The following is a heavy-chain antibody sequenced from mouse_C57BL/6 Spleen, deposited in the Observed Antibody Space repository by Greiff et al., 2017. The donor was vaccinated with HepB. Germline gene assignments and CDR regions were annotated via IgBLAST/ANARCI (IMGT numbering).Heavy chain of an antibody. CDR3: ARSYYGSSKGAWFAY. V-gene: IGHV1-26*01. CDR1: GYTFTDYY. D-gene: IGHD1-1*01. Sequence: EVQLQQSGPELVKPGASVKISCKASGYTFTDYYMNWVKQSPGKSLEWIGDINPNNGGTSYNKKFKGKATLTVDKSSSTAYMELRSLTSEDSAVYYCARSYYGSSKGAWFAYWGQGTLVTDSA. CDR2: INPNNGGT. J-gene: IGHJ3*01.